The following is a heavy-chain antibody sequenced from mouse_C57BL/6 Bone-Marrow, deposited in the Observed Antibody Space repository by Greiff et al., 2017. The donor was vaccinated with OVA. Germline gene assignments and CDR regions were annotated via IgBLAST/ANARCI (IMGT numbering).Heavy chain of an antibody. V-gene: IGHV1-77*01. D-gene: IGHD1-1*01. Sequence: QVQLKQSGAELVKPGASVKISCKASGYTFTDYYINWVQQRPGQGLEWIGKIGPGSGCTYYTENVKGKVTLTADKSSSTAYMQLSSLTSEDSAVYFCARGGITTVVAHWYFDVWGTGTTVTVSS. CDR2: IGPGSGCT. CDR3: ARGGITTVVAHWYFDV. CDR1: GYTFTDYY. J-gene: IGHJ1*03.